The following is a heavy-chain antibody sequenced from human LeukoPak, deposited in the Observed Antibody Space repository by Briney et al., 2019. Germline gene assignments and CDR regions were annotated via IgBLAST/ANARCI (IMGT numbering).Heavy chain of an antibody. CDR3: ARGRFYDILTGPPWGLFDY. CDR1: GFTFSSYD. D-gene: IGHD3-9*01. CDR2: IGTAGDT. Sequence: PGGSLRLSCAASGFTFSSYDMHWVRQATGKGLEWVSAIGTAGDTYCPGSVKGRFTISRENAKNSLYLQMNSLRAGDTAVYYCARGRFYDILTGPPWGLFDYWGQGTLVTVSS. V-gene: IGHV3-13*01. J-gene: IGHJ4*02.